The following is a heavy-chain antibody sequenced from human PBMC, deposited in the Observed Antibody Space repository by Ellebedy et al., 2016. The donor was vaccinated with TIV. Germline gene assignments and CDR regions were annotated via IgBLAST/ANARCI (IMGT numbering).Heavy chain of an antibody. J-gene: IGHJ5*02. CDR2: INPNSGDT. D-gene: IGHD3-3*02. CDR1: GYTFTGYY. V-gene: IGHV1-2*02. Sequence: AASVKVSCKASGYTFTGYYIHWARRAPGQGLEWMGWINPNSGDTNYAQKFQGRVTTTRDTSITTAYMELSSLRSDDTALYHCARALSASLTNWFDTWGQGTLVTVSS. CDR3: ARALSASLTNWFDT.